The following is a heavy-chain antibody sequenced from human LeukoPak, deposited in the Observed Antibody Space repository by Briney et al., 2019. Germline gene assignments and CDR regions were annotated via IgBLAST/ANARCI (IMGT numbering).Heavy chain of an antibody. CDR1: GFTFSDYY. J-gene: IGHJ4*02. V-gene: IGHV3-23*01. D-gene: IGHD3-10*01. CDR3: AKDGGYGSGSYYPDY. Sequence: GGSLRLSCAASGFTFSDYYMSWIRQAPGKGLEWVSSISGGAGGAAYADSVEGRFTMSRDNSKNTLYLQMNSLRAEDTAVYYCAKDGGYGSGSYYPDYWGQGTLVTVSS. CDR2: ISGGAGGA.